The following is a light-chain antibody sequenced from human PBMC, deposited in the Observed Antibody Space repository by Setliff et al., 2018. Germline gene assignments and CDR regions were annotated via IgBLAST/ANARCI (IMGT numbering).Light chain of an antibody. Sequence: QAVVTQGPSLTVSPGGTVTLTCGSSTGTVTSDHYPYWFQQKPGQAPRTLIYDTNNKHSWTPARFSGSLLGGKAALTLSGAQPEDEADYYCMISFSAARVLGGGTKVTVL. CDR1: TGTVTSDHY. V-gene: IGLV7-46*01. CDR3: MISFSAARV. CDR2: DTN. J-gene: IGLJ3*02.